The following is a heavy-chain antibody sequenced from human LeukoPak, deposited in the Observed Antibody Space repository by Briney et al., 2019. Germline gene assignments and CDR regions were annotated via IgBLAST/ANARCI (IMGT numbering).Heavy chain of an antibody. CDR2: IYYSGST. CDR3: ARSAGRGRGSGRGYSGYEYYYYYGMDV. D-gene: IGHD5-12*01. Sequence: SQTLSLTCTVSGGSISSGGYYWSWIRQHPGKGLEWIGYIYYSGSTYYNPSLKSRVTISVDTSKNQFSLKLSSVTAADTAVYYCARSAGRGRGSGRGYSGYEYYYYYGMDVWGQGTTVTVSS. V-gene: IGHV4-31*03. J-gene: IGHJ6*02. CDR1: GGSISSGGYY.